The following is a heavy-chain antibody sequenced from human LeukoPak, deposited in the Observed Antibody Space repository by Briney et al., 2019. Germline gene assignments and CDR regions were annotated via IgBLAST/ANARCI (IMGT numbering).Heavy chain of an antibody. CDR1: GGSFSGYY. V-gene: IGHV4-34*01. CDR3: ARTNTGGSRGRPHYYMDV. CDR2: INHSGST. Sequence: SETLSLTCAVYGGSFSGYYWSWIRQPPGKGLEWIGEINHSGSTNYNPSLKSRVTISVDTSKNQFSLKLSSVTAADTAVYYCARTNTGGSRGRPHYYMDVWGKRTTVTVSS. D-gene: IGHD2-15*01. J-gene: IGHJ6*03.